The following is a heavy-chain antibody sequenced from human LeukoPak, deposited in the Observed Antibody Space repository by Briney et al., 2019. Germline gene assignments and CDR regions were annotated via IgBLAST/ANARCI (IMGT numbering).Heavy chain of an antibody. CDR3: AKDRAWGAFAY. CDR2: ISGDAGRT. J-gene: IGHJ4*02. V-gene: IGHV3-23*01. Sequence: GGSLRLSCAASGFTFDDYDMSWVRQAPGKGLEWVSGISGDAGRTYYADSVKGRFTISRDNSKNTLYLQMNSLRAEDTAIYYCAKDRAWGAFAYWGQGTLVTVSS. CDR1: GFTFDDYD. D-gene: IGHD1-26*01.